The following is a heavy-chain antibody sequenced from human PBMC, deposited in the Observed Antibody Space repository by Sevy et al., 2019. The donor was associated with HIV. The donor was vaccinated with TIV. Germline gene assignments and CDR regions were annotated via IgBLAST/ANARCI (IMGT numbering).Heavy chain of an antibody. Sequence: GGSLRLSCAISGFTVNDKYIIWVHQAPGKGLEWVSVIFSSGSTYYEDSAKGRFTISRDNSKNTVDLQMNSVRAEDTAVYYCVSLFLAYRSGWSYFDYWGQGTLVTVSS. CDR3: VSLFLAYRSGWSYFDY. D-gene: IGHD6-19*01. V-gene: IGHV3-66*01. CDR1: GFTVNDKY. J-gene: IGHJ4*02. CDR2: IFSSGST.